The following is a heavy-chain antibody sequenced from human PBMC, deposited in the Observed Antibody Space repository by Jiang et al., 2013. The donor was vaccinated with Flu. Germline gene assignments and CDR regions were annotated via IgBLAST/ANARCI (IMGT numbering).Heavy chain of an antibody. V-gene: IGHV3-72*01. CDR2: TGNRPSSFTT. J-gene: IGHJ4*02. CDR3: ARIGYSSGDFDY. D-gene: IGHD6-19*01. Sequence: QLLESGGGLVQPGGSLRPSCAASGFTFSDHFMDWVRQAPGKGLEWVGRTGNRPSSFTTQYAASVKGRFTISRDDSRNSLFLQMNSLKTEDTAVYYCARIGYSSGDFDYWGQGTLVTVSS. CDR1: GFTFSDHF.